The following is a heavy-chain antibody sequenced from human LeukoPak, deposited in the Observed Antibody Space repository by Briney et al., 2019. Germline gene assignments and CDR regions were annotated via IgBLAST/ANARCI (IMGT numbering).Heavy chain of an antibody. J-gene: IGHJ1*01. V-gene: IGHV3-48*03. CDR3: ARGGTLEYFQR. CDR1: GFTFSSYE. Sequence: PGGSLRLSCAASGFTFSSYEMNWVRQAPGKGLEWVSSISSSGSTIYYADSVKGRFTISRDNAKNPLYLQMNSLRAGDTAVYYCARGGTLEYFQRWGQGTLVTVSS. CDR2: ISSSGSTI.